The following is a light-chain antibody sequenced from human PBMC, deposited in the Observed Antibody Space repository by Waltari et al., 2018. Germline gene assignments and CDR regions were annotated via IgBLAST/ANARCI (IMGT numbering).Light chain of an antibody. CDR1: KLGSKY. V-gene: IGLV3-1*01. CDR3: QAWDSSAFV. CDR2: RDD. J-gene: IGLJ1*01. Sequence: SYEVTQPPSVSVSPRQRATITCSGEKLGSKYVSWYQQKSGQSPVLVIYRDDKRPSGIPGRCSGSNSRNTATLTISGTQPMDEADYYCQAWDSSAFVFGAGTKVTVL.